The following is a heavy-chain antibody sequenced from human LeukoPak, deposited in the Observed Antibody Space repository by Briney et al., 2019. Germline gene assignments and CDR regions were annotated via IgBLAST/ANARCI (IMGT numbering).Heavy chain of an antibody. D-gene: IGHD2-15*01. CDR3: ASALGYCSGGSCYSGYYYGLDV. Sequence: PGGSLRLSCAASGFTFSSYSVNWVRQAPGKGLEWVSSISSSSSYIYYADSVKGRFTISRDNAKNSLYLQMNSLRAEDTAVYYCASALGYCSGGSCYSGYYYGLDVWGQGTTVTVSS. CDR2: ISSSSSYI. CDR1: GFTFSSYS. J-gene: IGHJ6*02. V-gene: IGHV3-21*01.